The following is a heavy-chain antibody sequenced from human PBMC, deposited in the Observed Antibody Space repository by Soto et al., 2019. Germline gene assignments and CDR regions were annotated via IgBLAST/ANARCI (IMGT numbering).Heavy chain of an antibody. D-gene: IGHD5-12*01. Sequence: GGSLRLSCAGSGFTFSSYEMNWVRQAPGKGLEWVSYISRSGDVIYYADSVKGRFTVSRDNAKNSLYLQMNSLRAEDTAVYYCARDDYTYGVYWGQGSLVTVSS. J-gene: IGHJ4*02. CDR2: ISRSGDVI. V-gene: IGHV3-48*03. CDR3: ARDDYTYGVY. CDR1: GFTFSSYE.